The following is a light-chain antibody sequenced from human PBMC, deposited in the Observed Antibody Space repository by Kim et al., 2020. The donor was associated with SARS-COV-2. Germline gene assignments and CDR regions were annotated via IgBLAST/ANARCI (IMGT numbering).Light chain of an antibody. CDR3: QQRSNWPVT. CDR2: DAS. Sequence: SWSPGERVTLSCRASQSVSSYLAWYQQKPGQAPRLLIYDASNRATGIPARFSGSGSGTDFTLTISSLEPEDFAVYYCQQRSNWPVTFGQGTKLEI. J-gene: IGKJ2*01. CDR1: QSVSSY. V-gene: IGKV3-11*01.